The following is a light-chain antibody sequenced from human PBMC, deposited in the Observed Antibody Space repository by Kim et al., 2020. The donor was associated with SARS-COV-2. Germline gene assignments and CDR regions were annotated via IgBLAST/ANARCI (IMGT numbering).Light chain of an antibody. J-gene: IGLJ3*02. V-gene: IGLV1-47*01. CDR2: RNN. CDR3: AAWDDSLSGWV. Sequence: GQRDTISCSGGTSKIGSNYVYWYQQVPATAPKLLIHRNNQRPSGVPDRFSGSTSGTSASLAISGLRSEDEADYYCAAWDDSLSGWVFGGGTQLTVL. CDR1: TSKIGSNY.